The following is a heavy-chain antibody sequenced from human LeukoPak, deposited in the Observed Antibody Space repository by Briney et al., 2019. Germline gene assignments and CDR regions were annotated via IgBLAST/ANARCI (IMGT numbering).Heavy chain of an antibody. CDR3: AIQMTIIVVVPYFDY. V-gene: IGHV3-11*04. CDR1: GFTFQDYY. D-gene: IGHD3-22*01. J-gene: IGHJ4*02. CDR2: ISSNGATK. Sequence: GGSLRLSCEASGFTFQDYYMSWIRQALGKGLEWVSLISSNGATKSYADSVRGRFTISRDNAKNSVYLYMNSLREDGTAVYYCAIQMTIIVVVPYFDYWGQGIPVTVSP.